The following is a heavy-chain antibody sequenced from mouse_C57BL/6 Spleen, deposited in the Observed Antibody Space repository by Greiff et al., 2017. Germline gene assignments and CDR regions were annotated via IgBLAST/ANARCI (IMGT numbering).Heavy chain of an antibody. J-gene: IGHJ1*03. D-gene: IGHD1-1*01. V-gene: IGHV1-52*01. CDR2: IDPSDSET. CDR1: GYTFTSYW. CDR3: ARGGGMFITTVVDFDV. Sequence: QVQLQQPGAELVRPGSSVKLSCKASGYTFTSYWMHWVKQRPIQGLEWIGNIDPSDSETHYNQKFKDKATLTVDKSSSTVYMQLSSLTSEDSAVYYCARGGGMFITTVVDFDVWGTGTTVTVSS.